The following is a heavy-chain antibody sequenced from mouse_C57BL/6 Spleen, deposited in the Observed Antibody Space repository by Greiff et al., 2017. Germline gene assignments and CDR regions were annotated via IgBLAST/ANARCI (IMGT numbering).Heavy chain of an antibody. Sequence: EVKLQESGPGMVKPSQSLSLTCTVTGYSITSGYDWHWIRHFPGNKLEWMGYISYSGSTNYNPSLKSRISITHDTSKNHFFLKLNSVTTEDTATYYCAGNYYGSSYPAYWGQGTLVTVSA. J-gene: IGHJ3*01. V-gene: IGHV3-1*01. CDR2: ISYSGST. CDR1: GYSITSGYD. D-gene: IGHD1-1*01. CDR3: AGNYYGSSYPAY.